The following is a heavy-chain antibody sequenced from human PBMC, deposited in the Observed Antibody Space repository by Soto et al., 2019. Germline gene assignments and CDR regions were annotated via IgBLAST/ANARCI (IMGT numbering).Heavy chain of an antibody. CDR1: GYTFTSYG. CDR3: ARDAPGAVVGTIDY. Sequence: QVQLVQSGAEVKKPGASVKVSCKASGYTFTSYGISWVRQAPGQGLEWMGWISAYNGNTNYAQKLQGRVTMTTDTSTSTAYMEVRSPGSDDTAVYYCARDAPGAVVGTIDYWGQGTLVTVSS. D-gene: IGHD6-19*01. V-gene: IGHV1-18*04. CDR2: ISAYNGNT. J-gene: IGHJ4*02.